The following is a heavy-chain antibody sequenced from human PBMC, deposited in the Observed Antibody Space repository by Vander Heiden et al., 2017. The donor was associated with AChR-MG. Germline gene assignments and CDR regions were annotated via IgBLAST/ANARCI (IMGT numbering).Heavy chain of an antibody. V-gene: IGHV3-49*05. CDR1: GFTFGDYA. CDR2: IRSKAYGGTT. D-gene: IGHD2-2*01. CDR3: TQRGRCSSTSCSRY. Sequence: EVQLVESGGGLVKPGRSLRLSCTASGFTFGDYAMSWFRQAPGKGLEWVGFIRSKAYGGTTEYAASVKGRFTISRDDSKSIAYLQMNSLKTEDTAVYYCTQRGRCSSTSCSRYWGQGTLVTVSS. J-gene: IGHJ4*02.